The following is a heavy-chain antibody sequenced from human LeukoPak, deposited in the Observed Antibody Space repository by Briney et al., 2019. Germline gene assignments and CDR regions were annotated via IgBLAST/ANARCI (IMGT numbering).Heavy chain of an antibody. CDR1: GGSISSSNW. D-gene: IGHD3-3*01. CDR3: VRDQRVYDFWSGYYPFDY. J-gene: IGHJ4*02. V-gene: IGHV4-4*02. Sequence: SGTLSLTCAVSGGSISSSNWWSWVRQPPGKGLEWIGEINHSGSTNYNPSLKSRVTISVDTSKNQFSLKLSSVTAADTAVYYCVRDQRVYDFWSGYYPFDYWGQGTLVTVSS. CDR2: INHSGST.